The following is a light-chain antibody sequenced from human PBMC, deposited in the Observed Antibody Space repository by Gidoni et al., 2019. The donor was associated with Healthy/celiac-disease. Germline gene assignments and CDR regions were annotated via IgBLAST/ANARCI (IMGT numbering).Light chain of an antibody. Sequence: SYELPQPPSVSVSPGQTASITCSGDKLGDKYACWYQQKPGQSPVLVIYQDSKRPSGIPERFSGSNSGNTATLTISGTQAMDEADYYCQAWDSSTAQFGGGTKLTVL. CDR2: QDS. J-gene: IGLJ2*01. V-gene: IGLV3-1*01. CDR1: KLGDKY. CDR3: QAWDSSTAQ.